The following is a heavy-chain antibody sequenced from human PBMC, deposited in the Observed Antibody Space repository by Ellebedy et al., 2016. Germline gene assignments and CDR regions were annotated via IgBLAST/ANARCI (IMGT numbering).Heavy chain of an antibody. CDR3: ARGASLYGDYVFDY. Sequence: GESLKISCAASGFTFSTYAMSWVRQTPGKGLEWVAAISGSDAGTYHADSVKGRFTISRDNSKNTLYLQMNSLRAEDTAVYYCARGASLYGDYVFDYWGQGTLVTVSS. CDR2: ISGSDAGT. D-gene: IGHD4-17*01. J-gene: IGHJ4*02. V-gene: IGHV3-23*01. CDR1: GFTFSTYA.